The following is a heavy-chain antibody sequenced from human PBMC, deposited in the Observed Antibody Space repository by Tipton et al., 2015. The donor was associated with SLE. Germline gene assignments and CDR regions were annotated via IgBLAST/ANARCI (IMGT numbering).Heavy chain of an antibody. V-gene: IGHV4-34*01. CDR1: GGSFSDYY. D-gene: IGHD5/OR15-5a*01. J-gene: IGHJ2*01. CDR2: INHSGST. CDR3: ARHCCLQTYWHFDL. Sequence: TLSLTCAVYGGSFSDYYWSWIRQPPGRGLEWIGEINHSGSTNYNPSLESRVIMSVDTSKNQFSLKLSSVTAADTAVYYCARHCCLQTYWHFDLWGRGPQSPSPQ.